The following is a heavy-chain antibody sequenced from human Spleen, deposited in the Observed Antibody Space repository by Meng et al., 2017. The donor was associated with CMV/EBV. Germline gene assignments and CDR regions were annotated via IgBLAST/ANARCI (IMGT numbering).Heavy chain of an antibody. V-gene: IGHV3-30*02. D-gene: IGHD2-2*01. CDR1: GFTFSSSG. CDR2: TQYDGGNK. Sequence: GESLKISCAASGFTFSSSGMHWVRQTPGKGLEWVSFTQYDGGNKYYADSVKGRFTISRDNAKNSLYLQMNSLRAEDTAVYYCARVPRYCSSTSCYHFDYWGQGTLVTVSS. CDR3: ARVPRYCSSTSCYHFDY. J-gene: IGHJ4*02.